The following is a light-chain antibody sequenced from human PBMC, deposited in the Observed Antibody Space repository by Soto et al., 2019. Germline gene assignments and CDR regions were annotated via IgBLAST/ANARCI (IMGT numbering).Light chain of an antibody. V-gene: IGLV2-8*01. J-gene: IGLJ1*01. CDR3: CSYAGNNNV. Sequence: QLVLTQPPSASGSPGQSVTISCTGTSSDVGGHNYVSWYQQHPGKAPKLMIYEVTQRPSGVPDRFSGSKSGNTASLTVSGLQAEDEADYYCCSYAGNNNVFGTGTKLTVL. CDR2: EVT. CDR1: SSDVGGHNY.